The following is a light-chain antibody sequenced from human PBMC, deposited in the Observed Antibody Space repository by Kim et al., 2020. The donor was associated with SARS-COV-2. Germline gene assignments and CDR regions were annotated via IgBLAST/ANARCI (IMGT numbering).Light chain of an antibody. CDR3: QHYGSSPGT. CDR2: GAS. J-gene: IGKJ4*02. V-gene: IGKV3-20*01. CDR1: QSVYNYY. Sequence: EIVLTQSPGTLSLSPGDRATLSCRASQSVYNYYLGWYQQKPGQAPRLLISGASNRATGIPDRFSGSGSGTDFTLTISRLEPEDFAVYYCQHYGSSPGTFGRGTKVEFK.